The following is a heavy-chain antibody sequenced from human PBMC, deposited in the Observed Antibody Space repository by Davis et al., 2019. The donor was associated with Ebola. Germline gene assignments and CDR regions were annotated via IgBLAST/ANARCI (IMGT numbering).Heavy chain of an antibody. D-gene: IGHD2-8*01. V-gene: IGHV3-23*01. Sequence: PGGSLRLSCAASGFSFSTYWMHWVRQAPGGGLEWVAGISATGVDKKYADSVRGRFSISRDDSKNTLYLQMDSLRAEDTAVFYCAEGGTNNFLGANWGQGTLVTVSS. J-gene: IGHJ4*02. CDR2: ISATGVDK. CDR1: GFSFSTYW. CDR3: AEGGTNNFLGAN.